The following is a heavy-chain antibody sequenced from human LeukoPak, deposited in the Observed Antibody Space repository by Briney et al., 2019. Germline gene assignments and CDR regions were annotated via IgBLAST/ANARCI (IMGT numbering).Heavy chain of an antibody. CDR1: GVTFSSNW. D-gene: IGHD3-10*01. CDR2: INEEGREK. V-gene: IGHV3-7*01. Sequence: GGALRLSCAASGVTFSSNWVSWGRQGPGKGVEWVAQINEEGREKYYVESVKGGFTISREKAKNSLYLQMNSLRAEDTAVYYCARDGLLWFGKLSPPLFDYWGQGTLVTVSS. J-gene: IGHJ4*02. CDR3: ARDGLLWFGKLSPPLFDY.